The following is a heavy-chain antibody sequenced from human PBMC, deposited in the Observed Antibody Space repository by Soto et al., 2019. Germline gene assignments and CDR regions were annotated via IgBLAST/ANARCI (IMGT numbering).Heavy chain of an antibody. J-gene: IGHJ4*02. Sequence: SVKVCFKASGGPFSPLGISLVRQAPGQGLEWMGGIIPFFGTARYSQKFEDRITITADESTNTVYMDLRSLTSEDTAIYYCAKSAPMDAGDKYYYDFWGQGALVTVSS. CDR1: GGPFSPLG. CDR3: AKSAPMDAGDKYYYDF. CDR2: IIPFFGTA. V-gene: IGHV1-69*13. D-gene: IGHD4-17*01.